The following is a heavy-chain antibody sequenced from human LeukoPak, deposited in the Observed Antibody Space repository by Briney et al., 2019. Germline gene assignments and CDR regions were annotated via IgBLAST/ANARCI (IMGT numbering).Heavy chain of an antibody. D-gene: IGHD3-22*01. Sequence: GGSLRLSCAASGFTFTNYWMSWVRQAPGKGLEWVAVIWYDGSNKYYADSVKGRFTISRDNSKNTLYLQMNSLRAEDTAVYYCARDSFYDSSGYYYYGMDVWGQGTTVTVSS. CDR2: IWYDGSNK. J-gene: IGHJ6*02. CDR3: ARDSFYDSSGYYYYGMDV. V-gene: IGHV3-33*08. CDR1: GFTFTNYW.